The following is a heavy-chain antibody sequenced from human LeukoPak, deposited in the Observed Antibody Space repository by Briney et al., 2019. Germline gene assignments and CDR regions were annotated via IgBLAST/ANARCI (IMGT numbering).Heavy chain of an antibody. D-gene: IGHD2-15*01. CDR2: ISSSSSYI. CDR3: ARESPTYCSGGSCYQGYYYYYYYMDV. V-gene: IGHV3-21*01. Sequence: GGSLRLSCAASGFTLSSYSLNWVRQAPGKGLEWVSSISSSSSYIYYADSVKGRFTISRDNAKNSLYLQMNSLRAEDTAVYYCARESPTYCSGGSCYQGYYYYYYYMDVWGKGTTVTVSS. J-gene: IGHJ6*03. CDR1: GFTLSSYS.